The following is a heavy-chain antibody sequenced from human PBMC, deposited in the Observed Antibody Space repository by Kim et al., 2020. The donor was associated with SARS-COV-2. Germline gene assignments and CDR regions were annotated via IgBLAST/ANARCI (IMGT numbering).Heavy chain of an antibody. CDR2: GSI. Sequence: GSIGYADSVKGRFTISRDNAKNSLYLQMNSLRAEDTALYYCAKDWEGRVYWGQGTLVTVSS. CDR3: AKDWEGRVY. V-gene: IGHV3-9*01. D-gene: IGHD1-26*01. J-gene: IGHJ4*02.